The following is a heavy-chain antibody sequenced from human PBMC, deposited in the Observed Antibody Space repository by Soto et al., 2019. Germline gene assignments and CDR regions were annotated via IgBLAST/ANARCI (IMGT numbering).Heavy chain of an antibody. J-gene: IGHJ6*02. CDR1: GGSISSSNW. CDR2: IYHSGST. Sequence: QVQLQESGPGLVKPSVTLSLTCAVSGGSISSSNWWSWVRQPPGKGLEWIGKIYHSGSTNYNPSLKSRVTISVDKSKNQFSLNLSSVTAADTAVYYCARVSGTYYYGMDVWGQGTTVTVSS. V-gene: IGHV4-4*02. D-gene: IGHD1-26*01. CDR3: ARVSGTYYYGMDV.